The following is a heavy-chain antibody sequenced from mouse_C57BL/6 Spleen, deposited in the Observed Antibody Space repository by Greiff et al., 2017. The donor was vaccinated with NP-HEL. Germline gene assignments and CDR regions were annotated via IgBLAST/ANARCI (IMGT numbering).Heavy chain of an antibody. J-gene: IGHJ3*01. D-gene: IGHD2-1*01. CDR2: IYPGDGDT. CDR3: ARGEGNYDRFAY. CDR1: GYAFSSSW. V-gene: IGHV1-82*01. Sequence: QVQLQQSGPELVKPGASVKISCKASGYAFSSSWMNWVKQRPGKGLEWIGRIYPGDGDTNYNGKFKGKATLTADKSSSTAYMQLSSLTSEDSAVYFCARGEGNYDRFAYWGQGTLVTVSA.